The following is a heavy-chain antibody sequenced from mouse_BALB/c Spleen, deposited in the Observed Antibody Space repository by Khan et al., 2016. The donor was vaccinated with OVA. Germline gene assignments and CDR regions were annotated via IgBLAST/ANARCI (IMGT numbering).Heavy chain of an antibody. CDR3: ARGGLGLRAYAMDY. CDR1: GYSFTNYY. Sequence: EVQLQQSGPELMKPGTSMKISCTASGYSFTNYYIHWVKQSHGKSLEWIGYIDPFNGGTGYNQRFKGKATFTFDKSSSTAYMHLSSLTSENSAVYYCARGGLGLRAYAMDYWGQGTSVTVSS. V-gene: IGHV1S135*01. D-gene: IGHD3-1*01. CDR2: IDPFNGGT. J-gene: IGHJ4*01.